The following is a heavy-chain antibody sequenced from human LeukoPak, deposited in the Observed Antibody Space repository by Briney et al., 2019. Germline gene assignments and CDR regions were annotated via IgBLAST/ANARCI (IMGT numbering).Heavy chain of an antibody. CDR3: ARLRWGSSSSRWFDP. D-gene: IGHD6-6*01. J-gene: IGHJ5*02. Sequence: GGSLRLSCAASGFRFDEYDMSWVRRAPGKGLEWVSGINWKGDSTDYADSVKGRFTISRDNAKSSLFLQVSSLRAEDTALYYCARLRWGSSSSRWFDPWGQGTLVTVSS. V-gene: IGHV3-20*04. CDR1: GFRFDEYD. CDR2: INWKGDST.